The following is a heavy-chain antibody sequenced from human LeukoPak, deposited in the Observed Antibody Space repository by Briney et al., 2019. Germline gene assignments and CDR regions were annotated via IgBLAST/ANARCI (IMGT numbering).Heavy chain of an antibody. CDR3: AKDYDILTGYDRALFDY. CDR1: GFTFSNAW. J-gene: IGHJ4*02. Sequence: GGSLRLSCAASGFTFSNAWMSWVRQAPGKGLEWVGRIKSKTDGGTTDYAAPVKGRFTISRDNSKNTLYLQMNSLRAEDTAVYYCAKDYDILTGYDRALFDYWGQGTLVTVSS. CDR2: IKSKTDGGTT. V-gene: IGHV3-15*01. D-gene: IGHD3-9*01.